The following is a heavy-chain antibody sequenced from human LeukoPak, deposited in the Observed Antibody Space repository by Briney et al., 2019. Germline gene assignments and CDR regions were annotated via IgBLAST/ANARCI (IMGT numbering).Heavy chain of an antibody. V-gene: IGHV4-61*02. Sequence: PSQTLSLTCTVSGGSISSGSYYWSWIRQPAGKGLEWIGRIYTSGSTNYNPSLKSRVTISVDTSKNQFSLKLSSVTAADTAVYYCARRFLEYSSGWYPGAFDIWGQGTMVTVSS. CDR2: IYTSGST. CDR3: ARRFLEYSSGWYPGAFDI. D-gene: IGHD6-19*01. CDR1: GGSISSGSYY. J-gene: IGHJ3*02.